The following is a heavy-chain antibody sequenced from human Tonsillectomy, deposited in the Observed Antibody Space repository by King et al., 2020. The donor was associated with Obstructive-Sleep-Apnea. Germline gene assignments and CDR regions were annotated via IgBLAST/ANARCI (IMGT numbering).Heavy chain of an antibody. J-gene: IGHJ2*01. V-gene: IGHV1-18*01. CDR2: ISTYNGNT. D-gene: IGHD2-2*01. CDR3: VRDSSPFDI. CDR1: GYTFTSNG. Sequence: VQLVQSGAEVKKPGASGKVSCKASGYTFTSNGISWVRQAPGQVLEWMGLISTYNGNTNYAQKLQERETMTTDTSTSTAYMELRSLRSDDTAVYYCVRDSSPFDIWGRGTLVTVSP.